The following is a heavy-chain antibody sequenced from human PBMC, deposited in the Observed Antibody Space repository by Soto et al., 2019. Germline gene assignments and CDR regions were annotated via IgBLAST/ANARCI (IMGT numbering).Heavy chain of an antibody. V-gene: IGHV2-5*02. CDR1: GFSLSTSGVG. Sequence: SGPTLVNPTQTLTLTCTFSGFSLSTSGVGVGWIRQPPGKALEWLALIYWDDDKRYSPSLKSRLTITKDTSKNQVVLTMTNMDPVDTATYYCAHWIEYYYDSSGYNLIRTLGYWGQGTLVTVSS. J-gene: IGHJ4*02. CDR3: AHWIEYYYDSSGYNLIRTLGY. CDR2: IYWDDDK. D-gene: IGHD3-22*01.